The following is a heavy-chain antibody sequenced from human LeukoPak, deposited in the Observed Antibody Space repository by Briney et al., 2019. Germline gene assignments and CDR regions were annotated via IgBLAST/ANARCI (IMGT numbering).Heavy chain of an antibody. CDR3: ARPPRVVPAPDY. Sequence: PGGSLRLSCAASGFTFSSYWMSWVRQAPGTGLEWVANIKQDGSEKYYVDSVKGRFTISRDNAKNSLFLQMNSLRGEDTAVYYCARPPRVVPAPDYWGQGTLVTASS. V-gene: IGHV3-7*01. J-gene: IGHJ4*02. D-gene: IGHD2-2*01. CDR1: GFTFSSYW. CDR2: IKQDGSEK.